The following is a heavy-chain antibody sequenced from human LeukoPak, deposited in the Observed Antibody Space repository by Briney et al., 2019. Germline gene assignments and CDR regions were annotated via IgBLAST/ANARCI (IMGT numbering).Heavy chain of an antibody. CDR3: ARELYGDYYFDY. V-gene: IGHV1-2*02. CDR1: GYTFTSYY. CDR2: INPNSGGT. J-gene: IGHJ4*02. D-gene: IGHD4-17*01. Sequence: ASVKVSCKASGYTFTSYYMHWVRQAPGQGLEWMGWINPNSGGTNYAQKFQGRVTMTRDTSISTAYMELSRLRSDDTAVYYCARELYGDYYFDYWGQGTLVTVSS.